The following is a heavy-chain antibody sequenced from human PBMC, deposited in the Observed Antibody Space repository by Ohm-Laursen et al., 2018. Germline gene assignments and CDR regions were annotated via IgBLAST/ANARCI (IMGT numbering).Heavy chain of an antibody. J-gene: IGHJ4*02. CDR2: IYTGGST. Sequence: SLRLSCTASGFTFSNYWMSWVRQAPGKGLEYVAVIYTGGSTDYADSVKGRFTISRDNSKNTLHLQMNSLRAEDTAVFYCATSWGGYGGRWFDYWGQGTLVTVSS. D-gene: IGHD1-26*01. CDR1: GFTFSNYW. CDR3: ATSWGGYGGRWFDY. V-gene: IGHV3-53*01.